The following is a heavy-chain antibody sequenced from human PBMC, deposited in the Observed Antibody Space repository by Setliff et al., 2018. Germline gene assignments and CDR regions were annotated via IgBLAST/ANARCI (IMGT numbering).Heavy chain of an antibody. CDR1: GDSISSSSYY. D-gene: IGHD3-3*01. V-gene: IGHV4-39*01. CDR3: ARMSGFQYIDV. CDR2: INYSGIT. Sequence: SETLSLTCSVSGDSISSSSYYWGRIRQPPGKGLEWIGSINYSGITYYSPSLKSRVIVSVDTSKNQFSLSLTSVTAEDTAVYYCARMSGFQYIDVWDKGTTVTVSS. J-gene: IGHJ6*03.